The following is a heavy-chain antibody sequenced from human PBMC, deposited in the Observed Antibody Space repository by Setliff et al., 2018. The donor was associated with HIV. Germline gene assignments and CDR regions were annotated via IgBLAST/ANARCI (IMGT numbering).Heavy chain of an antibody. Sequence: SETLSLTCTVSGGSISSYYWSWIRQPPGKGLEWIGYIYYSGSTNYNPSLKSRVTISVDTSKNQFSLKLSSVTAADTAVYYCARTTDSSGYYLISSCYYYYYMDVWGKGTTVTVSS. J-gene: IGHJ6*03. CDR3: ARTTDSSGYYLISSCYYYYYMDV. CDR1: GGSISSYY. CDR2: IYYSGST. D-gene: IGHD3-22*01. V-gene: IGHV4-59*01.